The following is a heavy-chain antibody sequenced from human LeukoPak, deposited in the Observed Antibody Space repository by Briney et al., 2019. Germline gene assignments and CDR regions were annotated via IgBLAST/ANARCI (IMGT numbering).Heavy chain of an antibody. CDR1: GGSFSGYY. D-gene: IGHD6-19*01. Sequence: SSETLPLTCAVYGGSFSGYYWSWIRQPPGKGLEWIGEINHSGSTNYNPSLKSRVTISVDTSKNQFSLKLSSVTAADTAVYYCARMGYSSGWWSQGTLVTVSS. J-gene: IGHJ4*02. V-gene: IGHV4-34*01. CDR2: INHSGST. CDR3: ARMGYSSGW.